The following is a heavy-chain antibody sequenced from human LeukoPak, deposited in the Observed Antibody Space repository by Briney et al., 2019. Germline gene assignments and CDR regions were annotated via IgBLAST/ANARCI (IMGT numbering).Heavy chain of an antibody. D-gene: IGHD2-15*01. Sequence: SETLSLTCTVSGGSISSYYWSWIRQPPGKGLEWIGEINHSGSTNYNPSLKSRVTISVDTSKNQFSLKLSSVTAADTAVYYCARSVLYCSGGSCYSYFDYWGQGTLVTVSS. CDR1: GGSISSYY. V-gene: IGHV4-34*01. J-gene: IGHJ4*02. CDR2: INHSGST. CDR3: ARSVLYCSGGSCYSYFDY.